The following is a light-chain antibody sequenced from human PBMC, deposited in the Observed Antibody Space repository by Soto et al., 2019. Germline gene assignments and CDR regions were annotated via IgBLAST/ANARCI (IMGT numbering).Light chain of an antibody. CDR1: QSISTF. CDR2: GAS. V-gene: IGKV1-39*01. CDR3: QRSDTTPRT. Sequence: PMTQSPSSLSVSVGDSVTITCRTSQSISTFLNWYQHKPGKAPTLLIYGASNLERGVPSRFSGSGSETDFTLTISSLQPDDFATYYCQRSDTTPRTFGQGTNLEI. J-gene: IGKJ2*02.